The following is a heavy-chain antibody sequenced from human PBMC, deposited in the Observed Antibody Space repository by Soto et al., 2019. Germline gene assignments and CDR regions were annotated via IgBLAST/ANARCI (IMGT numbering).Heavy chain of an antibody. Sequence: SVKVSCKAPGGNFPPDLIAWVRQAPGQGLEWMGGIIPIFGTANYAQKFQGRVTISADESTNTVYMDLKSLTSEDSAVYYCARDRFWGQGTPVTVSS. V-gene: IGHV1-69*01. J-gene: IGHJ4*02. CDR2: IIPIFGTA. CDR1: GGNFPPDL. CDR3: ARDRF.